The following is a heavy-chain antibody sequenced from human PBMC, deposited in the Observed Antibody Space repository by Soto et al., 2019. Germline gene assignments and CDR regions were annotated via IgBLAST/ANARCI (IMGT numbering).Heavy chain of an antibody. J-gene: IGHJ6*02. D-gene: IGHD6-13*01. Sequence: SETLSLTCTVSGGSISSYYWSWIRQPAGKGLEWIGRIYTSGSTNYNPSLKSRVTMSVDTSKNQFSLKLSSVTAADTAVYYCAREGGYSSSWHKTYYYYYGMDVWGQGTTVTV. CDR1: GGSISSYY. CDR3: AREGGYSSSWHKTYYYYYGMDV. V-gene: IGHV4-4*07. CDR2: IYTSGST.